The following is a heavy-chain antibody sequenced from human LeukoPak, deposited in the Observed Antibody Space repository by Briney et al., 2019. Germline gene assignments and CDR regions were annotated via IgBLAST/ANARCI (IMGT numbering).Heavy chain of an antibody. V-gene: IGHV4-4*07. CDR2: IYASGST. Sequence: SETLSLTCTVSGDSINSYYWSWIRQPAGKGLEWNGRIYASGSTNYNPSLKSRVTMSVDTSKNQFSLKLTSVTAADTAVYYCARHSGSYFVYWGQGTLVTVSS. CDR1: GDSINSYY. J-gene: IGHJ4*02. D-gene: IGHD1-26*01. CDR3: ARHSGSYFVY.